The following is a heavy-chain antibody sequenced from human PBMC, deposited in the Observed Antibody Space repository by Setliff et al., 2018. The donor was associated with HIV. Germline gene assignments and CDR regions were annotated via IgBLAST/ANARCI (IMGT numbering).Heavy chain of an antibody. Sequence: SVKVSCKASGGTFSSYAISWVRQAPGQGLEWMGRIIPIFGTANYAQKFQGRVTITADKSTTTAYMELSSLRSEDTAVYYCARPRASYSNSWSDWGQGTLVTVSS. CDR3: ARPRASYSNSWSD. D-gene: IGHD6-13*01. V-gene: IGHV1-69*06. CDR2: IIPIFGTA. CDR1: GGTFSSYA. J-gene: IGHJ4*02.